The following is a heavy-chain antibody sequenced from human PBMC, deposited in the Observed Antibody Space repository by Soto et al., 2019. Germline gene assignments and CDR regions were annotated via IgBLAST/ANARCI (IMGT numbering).Heavy chain of an antibody. J-gene: IGHJ4*02. V-gene: IGHV4-59*01. CDR3: ARVGYYYDSSGYYPSGNFDY. CDR2: IYYSGST. Sequence: SETLSLTCTVSGGSISSYYWSWIRQPPGKGLEWIGYIYYSGSTNYNPSLKSRVTISVDTSKNQFSLKLSSVTAADTAVYYCARVGYYYDSSGYYPSGNFDYWGQGTLVTVSS. D-gene: IGHD3-22*01. CDR1: GGSISSYY.